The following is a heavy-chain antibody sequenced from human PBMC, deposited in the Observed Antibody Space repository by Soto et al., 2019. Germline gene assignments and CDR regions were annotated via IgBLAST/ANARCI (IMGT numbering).Heavy chain of an antibody. V-gene: IGHV4-34*01. D-gene: IGHD2-2*01. J-gene: IGHJ5*02. CDR3: ARDHVVVPAARQWWFDP. Sequence: PSETLSLTCAVYGGSFSGYYWSWILQPPVKGLEWIGEINHSGSTNYNPSLKSRVTISVDTSKNQFSLKLSSVTAADTAVYYCARDHVVVPAARQWWFDPWGQGTLVTVSS. CDR1: GGSFSGYY. CDR2: INHSGST.